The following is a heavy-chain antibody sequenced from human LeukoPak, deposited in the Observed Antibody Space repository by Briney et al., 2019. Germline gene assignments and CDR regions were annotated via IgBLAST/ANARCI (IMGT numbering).Heavy chain of an antibody. Sequence: PGGSLRLSCAASGFTVSGNYMSWVRQAPGKGLEWVSVIYGGGTTYYTDSVKGRFTISRDNSKNTVYLQMNSLTAEDTALYYCANGVRVGAPVGYWGQGTLVTVSS. V-gene: IGHV3-66*01. CDR3: ANGVRVGAPVGY. D-gene: IGHD1-26*01. J-gene: IGHJ4*02. CDR1: GFTVSGNY. CDR2: IYGGGTT.